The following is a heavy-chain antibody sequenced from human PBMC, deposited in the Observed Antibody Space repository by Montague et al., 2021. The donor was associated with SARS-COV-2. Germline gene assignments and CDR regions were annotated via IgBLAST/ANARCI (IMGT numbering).Heavy chain of an antibody. D-gene: IGHD2-8*01. CDR3: TRGNGWYQP. CDR2: IIYNGTA. CDR1: GSSLTGYF. V-gene: IGHV4-59*13. J-gene: IGHJ5*02. Sequence: SETLSLTCSVSGSSLTGYFWSWVRQPPGKRLEWIGYIIYNGTATYSPALRSRLTMSVDMSRNQFSLELRSVTATDTAYYYCTRGNGWYQPWGQGTLVTVSS.